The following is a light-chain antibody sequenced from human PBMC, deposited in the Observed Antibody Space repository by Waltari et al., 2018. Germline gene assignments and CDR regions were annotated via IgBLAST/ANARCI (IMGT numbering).Light chain of an antibody. CDR1: KLGDKY. Sequence: SYELTQPPSVSVSLGQTASISCSGAKLGDKYCCWYQQKPGQSPVLVIYHNTKRPSGIPGRFSGSSSGNTATLTISGTQAVDEADYYCQAWNSRIFGGGTTLTVL. CDR2: HNT. V-gene: IGLV3-1*01. J-gene: IGLJ2*01. CDR3: QAWNSRI.